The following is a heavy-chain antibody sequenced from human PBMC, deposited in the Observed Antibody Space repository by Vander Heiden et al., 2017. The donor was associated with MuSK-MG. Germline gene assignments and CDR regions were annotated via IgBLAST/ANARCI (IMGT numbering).Heavy chain of an antibody. D-gene: IGHD3-10*01. Sequence: QVQLQQWGAGLLKPSETLSLTCAAYGGSFSGYYGSWIRQPPGKGLEWIGEINHSGSTNYNPSLKSRVTISVDTSKNQFSLKLSSVTAADTAVYYCARGKGVTGVWGKGTTVTVSS. CDR1: GGSFSGYY. V-gene: IGHV4-34*01. CDR2: INHSGST. J-gene: IGHJ6*04. CDR3: ARGKGVTGV.